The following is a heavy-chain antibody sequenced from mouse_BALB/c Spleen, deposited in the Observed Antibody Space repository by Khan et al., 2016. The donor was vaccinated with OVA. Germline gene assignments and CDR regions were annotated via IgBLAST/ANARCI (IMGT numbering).Heavy chain of an antibody. J-gene: IGHJ4*01. CDR1: GYSITSDYA. CDR3: ASDYYGSSVTDAMDY. Sequence: EVQLQESGPGLVKPSQSLSLTCTVTGYSITSDYAWNWIRQFPGNKLEWMGYISYSGSTSYNPSLKSRISITRDTSKNKSFLQLNSVTTEDTATYYCASDYYGSSVTDAMDYWGQGTSVTVSS. V-gene: IGHV3-2*02. D-gene: IGHD1-1*01. CDR2: ISYSGST.